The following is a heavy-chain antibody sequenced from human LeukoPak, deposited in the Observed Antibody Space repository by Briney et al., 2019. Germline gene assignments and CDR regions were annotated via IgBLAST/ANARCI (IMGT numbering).Heavy chain of an antibody. V-gene: IGHV3-23*01. Sequence: GGSLRLSCAASGFTFSSYAMSWVRQAPGKGLEWVSTISYSGDKTYHADSVKGRFSTSRDNSKNTLYLQMNSLRAEDTAVYYCAKAYSGLVVVTSTFDYWGQGTLVTVSS. CDR2: ISYSGDKT. D-gene: IGHD3-22*01. CDR1: GFTFSSYA. CDR3: AKAYSGLVVVTSTFDY. J-gene: IGHJ4*02.